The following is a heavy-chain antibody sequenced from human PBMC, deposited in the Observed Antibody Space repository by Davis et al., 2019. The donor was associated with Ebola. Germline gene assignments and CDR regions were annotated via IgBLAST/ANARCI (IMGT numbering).Heavy chain of an antibody. CDR3: GRGLRSVSRYDVFDL. CDR2: ISSSSSYI. CDR1: GFTFGHYA. V-gene: IGHV3-21*01. D-gene: IGHD2-2*01. J-gene: IGHJ3*01. Sequence: GESLKISCAASGFTFGHYAMHWVRQAPGKGLEWVSSISSSSSYIYYADSVKGRFTISRDNAKNSLYLQMNSLRAEDTAVYYCGRGLRSVSRYDVFDLWGQGTKVTVSS.